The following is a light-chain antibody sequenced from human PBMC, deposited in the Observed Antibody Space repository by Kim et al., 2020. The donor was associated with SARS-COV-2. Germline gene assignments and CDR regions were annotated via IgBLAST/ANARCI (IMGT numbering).Light chain of an antibody. Sequence: SASVGQRVDSACRASQDIYKYLAWYQQKPGKGHKPLMYDASTLQSGLPSRLSGRGSGTSFTLTISSVQPKDVATYYCQKYDVAPYTFGQGTKREI. CDR2: DAS. V-gene: IGKV1-27*01. CDR3: QKYDVAPYT. J-gene: IGKJ2*01. CDR1: QDIYKY.